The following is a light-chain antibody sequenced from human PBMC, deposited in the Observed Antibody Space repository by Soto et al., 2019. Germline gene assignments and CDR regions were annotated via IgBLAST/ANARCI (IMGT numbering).Light chain of an antibody. CDR3: SSFRSGTTL. Sequence: QSALTQPASVSGSPGQSITISCTGTSSDIGGYNFVSWYHQHPGKAPKLTIYEVSNRPSGVSDRFSGSKSGNTASLTISGLQAEDEADYYCSSFRSGTTLFGTGTKVTVL. CDR1: SSDIGGYNF. V-gene: IGLV2-14*01. J-gene: IGLJ1*01. CDR2: EVS.